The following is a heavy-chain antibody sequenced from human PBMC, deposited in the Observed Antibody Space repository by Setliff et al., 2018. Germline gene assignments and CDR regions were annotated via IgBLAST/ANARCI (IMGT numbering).Heavy chain of an antibody. V-gene: IGHV4-38-2*02. J-gene: IGHJ4*02. CDR3: ARHLWGRWMATSSDYFDY. CDR2: LFHTGTP. Sequence: SETLSLTCTVSGYSITSGYYWGWIRQSPGKGLEWLGSLFHTGTPYYNPSLQSRLTMSVDTSNNQFSLKLNSVTADDAAVYYCARHLWGRWMATSSDYFDYRGQGSLVTV. D-gene: IGHD5-12*01. CDR1: GYSITSGYY.